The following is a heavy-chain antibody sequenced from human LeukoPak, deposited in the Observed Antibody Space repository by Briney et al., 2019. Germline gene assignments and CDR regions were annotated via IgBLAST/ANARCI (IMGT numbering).Heavy chain of an antibody. CDR1: GGSISSGSYY. CDR2: IYTSGST. J-gene: IGHJ6*03. V-gene: IGHV4-61*02. Sequence: SETLSLTCTVSGGSISSGSYYWSWIRQPAGKGLEWIGRIYTSGSTNYNPSLKSRVTISVDTSKNQFSLKLSSVTAADTAVYYCARDHVGATGDYYYYYMDVWGKGTTVTVSS. CDR3: ARDHVGATGDYYYYYMDV. D-gene: IGHD1-26*01.